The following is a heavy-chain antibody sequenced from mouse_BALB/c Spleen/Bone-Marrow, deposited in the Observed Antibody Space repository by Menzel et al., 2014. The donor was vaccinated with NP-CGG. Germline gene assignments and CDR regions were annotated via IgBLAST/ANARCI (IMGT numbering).Heavy chain of an antibody. Sequence: EVMLVESGGGLVQPGGSRKLSCAASGFTFSSFGMHWVRQAPEKGLEWVAYISSGSSTVYYADKVKGRFTISRDNPKNTLFLQMTSLRSEDTAMYYCARSGSSSGYFDYWGQGTTLTVSS. V-gene: IGHV5-17*02. CDR2: ISSGSSTV. CDR3: ARSGSSSGYFDY. J-gene: IGHJ2*01. CDR1: GFTFSSFG. D-gene: IGHD1-1*01.